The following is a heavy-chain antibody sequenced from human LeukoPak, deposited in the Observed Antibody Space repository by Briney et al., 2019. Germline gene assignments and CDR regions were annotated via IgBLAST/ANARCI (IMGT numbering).Heavy chain of an antibody. V-gene: IGHV4-4*07. D-gene: IGHD2-21*01. Sequence: SETLSLTCTVSNGSISSYYWSWIRQPAGKGLEWIGRIYTSGTTNYNPSLKSRVSMSVVTSKNQFSLMLSSVTAADTAVYYCARADIFYSGGFDDWGQGTLVTVSS. J-gene: IGHJ4*02. CDR1: NGSISSYY. CDR2: IYTSGTT. CDR3: ARADIFYSGGFDD.